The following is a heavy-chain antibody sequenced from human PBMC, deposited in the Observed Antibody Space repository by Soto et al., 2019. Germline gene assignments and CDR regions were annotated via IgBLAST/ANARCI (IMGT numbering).Heavy chain of an antibody. V-gene: IGHV3-48*04. Sequence: GGSLRLSCAASGFTFSSYAMSCVRQAPGKGLEWVSYISSSGSTIYYADSVKGRFTISRDNAKNSLYLQMNSLRAEDTAVYYCARGAFVGVAPFFDYWGQGTLVTVSS. J-gene: IGHJ4*02. D-gene: IGHD3-3*01. CDR2: ISSSGSTI. CDR3: ARGAFVGVAPFFDY. CDR1: GFTFSSYA.